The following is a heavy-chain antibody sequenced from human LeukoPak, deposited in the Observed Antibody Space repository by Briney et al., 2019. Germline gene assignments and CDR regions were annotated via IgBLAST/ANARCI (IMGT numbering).Heavy chain of an antibody. Sequence: PGGSLRLSCAASGFTFRSYAMSWVRQAPGKGLEWVSGISGSGDSTYDADSVKGRFTISRGNSKNTLYLRMNSLRVEDTAVYYCAKVISSGYYYLDHWGQGALVTVSS. J-gene: IGHJ4*02. D-gene: IGHD3-22*01. CDR3: AKVISSGYYYLDH. V-gene: IGHV3-23*01. CDR1: GFTFRSYA. CDR2: ISGSGDST.